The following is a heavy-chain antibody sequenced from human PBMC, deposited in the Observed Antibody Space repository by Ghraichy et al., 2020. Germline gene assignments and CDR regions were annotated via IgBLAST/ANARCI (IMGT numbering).Heavy chain of an antibody. CDR3: ARRGSTPDWYFDL. V-gene: IGHV4-39*01. Sequence: SETLSLTCTVSGGSITSTSYYWGRIRQPPGKGLEWIGSIYNSGSTYYNPSLKSRLTVSVDTSKNQFSLQLSPVTAAYTAVYYCARRGSTPDWYFDLWGRGTLVTVSS. CDR1: GGSITSTSYY. CDR2: IYNSGST. J-gene: IGHJ2*01. D-gene: IGHD2/OR15-2a*01.